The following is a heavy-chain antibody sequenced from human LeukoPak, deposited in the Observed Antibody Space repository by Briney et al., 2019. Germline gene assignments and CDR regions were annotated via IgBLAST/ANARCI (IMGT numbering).Heavy chain of an antibody. Sequence: EASVKVSCKASGYTFTGYYMHWVRQAPGQGLEWMGWINPNSGGTNYAQKFQGRVTMTRDTSISTAYMELSRLRSDDTAVYYCARDLNSLDYDYVWGSYRPLGVWGQGTLVTVSS. D-gene: IGHD3-16*02. V-gene: IGHV1-2*02. CDR2: INPNSGGT. CDR3: ARDLNSLDYDYVWGSYRPLGV. CDR1: GYTFTGYY. J-gene: IGHJ4*02.